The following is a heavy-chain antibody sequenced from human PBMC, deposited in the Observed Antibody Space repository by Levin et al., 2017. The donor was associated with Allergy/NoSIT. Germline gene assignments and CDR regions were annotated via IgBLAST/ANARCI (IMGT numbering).Heavy chain of an antibody. V-gene: IGHV3-13*01. Sequence: GGSLRLSCAASGFTFSTYDMHWVRQPTGKGLEWVSGIDTVGATYYPASVKGRFTISRENAKNSLYLQMNSLRVGDTAVYYCARARGDCTGGSCYSFSAGGAFDIWGQGTMVTVSS. J-gene: IGHJ3*02. D-gene: IGHD2-15*01. CDR3: ARARGDCTGGSCYSFSAGGAFDI. CDR1: GFTFSTYD. CDR2: IDTVGAT.